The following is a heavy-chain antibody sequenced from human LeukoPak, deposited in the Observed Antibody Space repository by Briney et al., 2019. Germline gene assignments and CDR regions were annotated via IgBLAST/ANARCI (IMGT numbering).Heavy chain of an antibody. V-gene: IGHV1-69*13. D-gene: IGHD6-19*01. CDR1: GGTFSSYA. CDR2: IIPIFGTA. J-gene: IGHJ3*01. Sequence: SVKVSCKASGGTFSSYAISWVRQAPGQGLEWMGGIIPIFGTANYAQKFQGRATITADESTSTAYMELSSLRSEDTAVYYCASQKDGAVAGLWGQGTMVTVSS. CDR3: ASQKDGAVAGL.